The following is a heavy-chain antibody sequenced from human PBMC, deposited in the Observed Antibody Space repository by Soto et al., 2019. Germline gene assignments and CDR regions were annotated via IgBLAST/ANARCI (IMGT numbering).Heavy chain of an antibody. CDR3: AYYYGSGSSGEYDRWFDP. D-gene: IGHD3-10*01. CDR2: ISAYNGNT. Sequence: QVQLVQSGAEVKKPGASVKVSCKASGYTFTSYGISWVRQAPGQGLEWMGWISAYNGNTNYAQKLQGRVTMTTDTSTSTAYMELRSLRSDDTAVYYCAYYYGSGSSGEYDRWFDPWGQGTLVTVSS. V-gene: IGHV1-18*01. J-gene: IGHJ5*02. CDR1: GYTFTSYG.